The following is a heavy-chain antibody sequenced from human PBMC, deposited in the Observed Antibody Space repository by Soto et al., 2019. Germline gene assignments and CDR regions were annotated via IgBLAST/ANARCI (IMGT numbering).Heavy chain of an antibody. V-gene: IGHV4-39*07. CDR3: ARAYSSSWYGGEAYGMDV. J-gene: IGHJ6*02. CDR2: IYYSGST. Sequence: SETLSLTCTASGGSITSSSYYWGWIRQPPGKGLEWIGSIYYSGSTNYNPSLKSRVTISVDTSKNQFSLKLSSVTAADTAVYYCARAYSSSWYGGEAYGMDVWGQGTTVTVSS. CDR1: GGSITSSSYY. D-gene: IGHD6-13*01.